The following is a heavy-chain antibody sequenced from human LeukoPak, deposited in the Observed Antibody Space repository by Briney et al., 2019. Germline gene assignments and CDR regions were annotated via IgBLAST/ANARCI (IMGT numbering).Heavy chain of an antibody. D-gene: IGHD3-9*01. V-gene: IGHV3-23*01. CDR2: IGGSGGST. CDR1: GFTFSGYA. J-gene: IGHJ6*02. CDR3: TRDLLDYDVSTGLHHYYMDV. Sequence: PGGSLRLSCTASGFTFSGYAMSWVRQAPGKGLEWVSAIGGSGGSTYYADSVKGRFTISRDNSKNTLFLQMNSLRVEDTAVYYCTRDLLDYDVSTGLHHYYMDVWGQGTTVTVSS.